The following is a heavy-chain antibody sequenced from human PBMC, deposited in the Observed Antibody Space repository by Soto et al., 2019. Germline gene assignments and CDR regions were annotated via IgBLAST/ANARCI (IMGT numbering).Heavy chain of an antibody. CDR1: GGTFSNYA. CDR3: ARAGTGSYLNAFDV. V-gene: IGHV1-69*01. CDR2: IIPVFGPA. J-gene: IGHJ3*01. D-gene: IGHD1-26*01. Sequence: QVHLVQSGAEVEKPGSSVKVSCKASGGTFSNYALSWVRQAPGQGLEWMGGIIPVFGPAHYAQKFQGRVTITADESTSTAYVELSSLRSEDTAVYYCARAGTGSYLNAFDVWGQGTMVTVSS.